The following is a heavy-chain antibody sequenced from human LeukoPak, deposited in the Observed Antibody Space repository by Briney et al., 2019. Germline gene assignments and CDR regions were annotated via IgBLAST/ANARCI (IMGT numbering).Heavy chain of an antibody. CDR3: ATYYDSSGYPSGVGGMDV. Sequence: GESLRISCKGSGYSFTSYWISWVRQMPGKGLEWMGIIYPGDSDTRYSPSFQGQVTISADKSISTAYLQWSSLKASDTAMYYCATYYDSSGYPSGVGGMDVWGQGTTVTVSS. D-gene: IGHD3-22*01. J-gene: IGHJ6*02. CDR2: IYPGDSDT. CDR1: GYSFTSYW. V-gene: IGHV5-51*01.